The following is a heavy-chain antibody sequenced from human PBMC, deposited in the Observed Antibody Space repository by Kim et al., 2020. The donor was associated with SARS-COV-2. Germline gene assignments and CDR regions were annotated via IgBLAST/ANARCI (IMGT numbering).Heavy chain of an antibody. D-gene: IGHD3-10*01. Sequence: DSVKGRFTISRDNFKNTLYLQMNSLRAEDTAVYYCAKGADYYGSGSYFDYWGQGTLVTVSS. J-gene: IGHJ4*02. CDR3: AKGADYYGSGSYFDY. V-gene: IGHV3-23*01.